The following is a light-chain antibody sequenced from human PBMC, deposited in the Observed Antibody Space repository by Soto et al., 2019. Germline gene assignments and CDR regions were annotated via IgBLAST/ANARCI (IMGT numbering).Light chain of an antibody. CDR2: DVN. V-gene: IGLV2-8*01. CDR3: ISYAGSYKPA. Sequence: QSVLTQPPSASGSPGQSVAISCSGTSSDVGGYNYVSWYQQHPGKAPKLMIYDVNKRPSGVPDRFSGSKSGNTASLPVSGLQAEDEADYYCISYAGSYKPAFGGGTKLTVL. J-gene: IGLJ2*01. CDR1: SSDVGGYNY.